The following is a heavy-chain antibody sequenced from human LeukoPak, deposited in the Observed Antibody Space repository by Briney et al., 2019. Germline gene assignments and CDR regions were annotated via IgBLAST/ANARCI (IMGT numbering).Heavy chain of an antibody. CDR2: ISYDGSNK. Sequence: QPGGSLRLSCAASGFTFSDYFMSWIRQAPGKGLEWVAVISYDGSNKYYADSVKGRFTISRDNSKNTLYLQMNSLRAEDTAVYYCAKEGRYCSGGSCYYFDYWGQGTLVTVSS. D-gene: IGHD2-15*01. V-gene: IGHV3-30*18. CDR3: AKEGRYCSGGSCYYFDY. J-gene: IGHJ4*02. CDR1: GFTFSDYF.